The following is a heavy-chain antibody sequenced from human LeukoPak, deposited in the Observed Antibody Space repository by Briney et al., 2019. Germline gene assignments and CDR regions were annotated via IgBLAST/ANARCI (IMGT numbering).Heavy chain of an antibody. D-gene: IGHD2/OR15-2a*01. V-gene: IGHV4-34*01. J-gene: IGHJ5*02. CDR3: AKGGRIADNWFDP. CDR2: INHSGSN. Sequence: SETLSITCAVYGRPFSGYYRSWIRKPPGKGLEWIGEINHSGSNNYNPSLKSRVTISVDTSKNQFSLKLSSVTAADTAVYYCAKGGRIADNWFDPWGQGTLVTVSS. CDR1: GRPFSGYY.